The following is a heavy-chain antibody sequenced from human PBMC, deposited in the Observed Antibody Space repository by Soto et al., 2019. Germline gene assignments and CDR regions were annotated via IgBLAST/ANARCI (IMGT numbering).Heavy chain of an antibody. V-gene: IGHV3-33*01. CDR3: GRISRYCSGNRCQPNYGMDV. CDR2: IWYDGSNE. D-gene: IGHD2-15*01. Sequence: HPGGSLRLSCAASVFTFSSYGMHWVRQAPGKGLEWVAVIWYDGSNENYADSVKGRFTISRDNSKNTLYLQMNSLRVEDTAVYYCGRISRYCSGNRCQPNYGMDVWGQGTTVTVSS. CDR1: VFTFSSYG. J-gene: IGHJ6*02.